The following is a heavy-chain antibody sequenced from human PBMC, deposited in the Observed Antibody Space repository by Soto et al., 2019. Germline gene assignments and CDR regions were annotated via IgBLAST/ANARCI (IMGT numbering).Heavy chain of an antibody. V-gene: IGHV4-59*01. J-gene: IGHJ4*02. CDR3: ASVRRWYPGYYFDY. CDR1: GGSISSYY. CDR2: IYYSGST. Sequence: ETLSLTCIVSGGSISSYYWSWIRQPPGKGLEWIGYIYYSGSTNYNPSLKSRVTISVDTSKNQFSLKLSSVTAADTAVYYCASVRRWYPGYYFDYWGQGTLVTVSS. D-gene: IGHD2-15*01.